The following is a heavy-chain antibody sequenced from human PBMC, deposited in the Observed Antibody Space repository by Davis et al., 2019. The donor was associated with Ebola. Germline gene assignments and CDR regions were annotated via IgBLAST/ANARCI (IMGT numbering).Heavy chain of an antibody. CDR2: ISWNGGSS. D-gene: IGHD5-12*01. J-gene: IGHJ4*02. Sequence: GESLKISCAASGFTFDDYGMSWVRQAPGKGLEWVSGISWNGGSSGYADSVKGRFTISRDNAKNSLYLQMDSLRAEDTALYHCARGSGFDSAMVSRPFDYWGQGTLVTVSS. CDR1: GFTFDDYG. V-gene: IGHV3-20*01. CDR3: ARGSGFDSAMVSRPFDY.